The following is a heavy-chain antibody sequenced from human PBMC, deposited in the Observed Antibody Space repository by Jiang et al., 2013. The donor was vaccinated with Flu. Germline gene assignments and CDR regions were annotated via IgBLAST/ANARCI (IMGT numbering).Heavy chain of an antibody. CDR1: GFPFSSYA. Sequence: VQLLESGGDLVQPGGSLRLSCAASGFPFSSYAMSWVRQAPGKGLEWVSIISGSGSTTHYADSVKGRFTISRDSSKNTLYLQLNSLRGEDTAVYYCAKSVYSGSYPKGYFDDWGQGTLVTVSS. V-gene: IGHV3-23*01. CDR3: AKSVYSGSYPKGYFDD. J-gene: IGHJ4*02. CDR2: ISGSGSTT. D-gene: IGHD1-26*01.